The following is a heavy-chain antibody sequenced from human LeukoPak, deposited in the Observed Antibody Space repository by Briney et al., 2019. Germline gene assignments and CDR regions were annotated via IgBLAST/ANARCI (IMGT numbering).Heavy chain of an antibody. V-gene: IGHV1-2*02. D-gene: IGHD3-22*01. Sequence: ASVKVSCKASGYTFTGYYMHWVRQAPGQGLEWMGWINPNSGGTNYAQKFQGRVTMTRDTSISTAYMELSRLRSDDTAVYYCAFSGLLLITMIVVDLDAFDIWGQGTMVTVSS. CDR1: GYTFTGYY. CDR3: AFSGLLLITMIVVDLDAFDI. J-gene: IGHJ3*02. CDR2: INPNSGGT.